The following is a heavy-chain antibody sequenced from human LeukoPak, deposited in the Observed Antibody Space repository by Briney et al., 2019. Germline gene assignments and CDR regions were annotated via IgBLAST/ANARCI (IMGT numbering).Heavy chain of an antibody. J-gene: IGHJ4*02. CDR2: LSGSGGST. Sequence: GGSLRLSCAASGFTFRSYTMTWVRQAPGKGLEFVSALSGSGGSTYYADSVKGRFTISRDDSQSTLSLQMNSLRAEDTAVYYCAKGRWEVAQYLTRVYDYWGQGTLVTVSS. D-gene: IGHD1-26*01. CDR1: GFTFRSYT. CDR3: AKGRWEVAQYLTRVYDY. V-gene: IGHV3-23*01.